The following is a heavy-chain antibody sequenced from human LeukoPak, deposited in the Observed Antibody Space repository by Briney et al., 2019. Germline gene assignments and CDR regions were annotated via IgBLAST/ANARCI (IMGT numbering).Heavy chain of an antibody. Sequence: GGSLRLSCAASGFTVSSYTMNWVRQATGKGLEWVSSISSSGTNIYYADSVKGRFTITGDNSKNTLYLQMNSLRAEDTAVYYCARGGYCGGGTCYSGAFDIWGQGTMVTVSS. CDR2: ISSSGTNI. CDR3: ARGGYCGGGTCYSGAFDI. D-gene: IGHD2-15*01. J-gene: IGHJ3*02. CDR1: GFTVSSYT. V-gene: IGHV3-21*04.